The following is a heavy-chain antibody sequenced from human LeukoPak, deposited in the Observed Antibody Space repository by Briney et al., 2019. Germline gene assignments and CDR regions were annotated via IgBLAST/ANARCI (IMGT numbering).Heavy chain of an antibody. CDR3: ARHTFTGNDY. CDR1: GGSFSGYY. D-gene: IGHD3-10*01. J-gene: IGHJ4*02. CDR2: INHSGST. V-gene: IGHV4-34*01. Sequence: SETLSLTCAVYGGSFSGYYWSWIRQPPGKGLEWIGEINHSGSTNYNPSLKSRVTISVDTSKNQFSLKLSSVTAADTAVYYCARHTFTGNDYWGQGTLVTVSS.